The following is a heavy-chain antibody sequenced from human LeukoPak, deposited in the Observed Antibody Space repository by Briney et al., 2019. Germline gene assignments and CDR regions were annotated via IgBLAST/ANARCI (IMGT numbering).Heavy chain of an antibody. CDR1: GYTLTELS. V-gene: IGHV1-46*01. CDR2: NNPGGGTV. Sequence: GASVKVSCKVSGYTLTELSMHWVRQAPGQGLEWMGINNPGGGTVVHGQKFQGRVSMTRDMSTSTVYMELSSLTSEDTAVYYCASDGIEGDYYYMDVWGRGTTVTVSS. J-gene: IGHJ6*03. D-gene: IGHD1-14*01. CDR3: ASDGIEGDYYYMDV.